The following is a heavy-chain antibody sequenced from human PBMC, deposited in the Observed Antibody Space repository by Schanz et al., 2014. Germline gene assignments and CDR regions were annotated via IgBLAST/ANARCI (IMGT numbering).Heavy chain of an antibody. D-gene: IGHD3-9*01. V-gene: IGHV3-64D*06. CDR3: AKQIHYDILTVTRN. Sequence: VQLLQFGGGVVQPGRSLRLSCSASGFTFSSYAMHWVRQASGKGLEYVSAITRSGGGTYYSDSVKGRFTISRDNSKNTLYLQMSSLRAEDTAVYYCAKQIHYDILTVTRNWGQGTLVTVSS. CDR2: ITRSGGGT. J-gene: IGHJ4*02. CDR1: GFTFSSYA.